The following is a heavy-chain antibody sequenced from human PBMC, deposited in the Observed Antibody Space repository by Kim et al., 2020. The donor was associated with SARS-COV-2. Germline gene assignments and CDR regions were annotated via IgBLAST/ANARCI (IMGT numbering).Heavy chain of an antibody. Sequence: SQTLSLTCAISGDSVSDNSAAWNWARQSPSRGLEWLGRTYYRSKWYTDYAIFVKSRITINADTSKNQFSLHLNSVTPEDTAMYYCTRTPQLGTNHPKNWFDPWGQGTLVTVSS. V-gene: IGHV6-1*01. CDR3: TRTPQLGTNHPKNWFDP. J-gene: IGHJ5*02. CDR1: GDSVSDNSAA. CDR2: TYYRSKWYT. D-gene: IGHD2-2*01.